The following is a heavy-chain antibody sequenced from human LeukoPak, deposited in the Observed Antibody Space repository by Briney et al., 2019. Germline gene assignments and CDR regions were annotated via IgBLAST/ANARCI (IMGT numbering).Heavy chain of an antibody. CDR2: MNTNSGNT. D-gene: IGHD2-15*01. V-gene: IGHV1-8*02. J-gene: IGHJ5*02. Sequence: ASVKVSRNGSGYTFTSYDINWVRQGPGQGLEWRGWMNTNSGNTGYAQKFQSRVTMTRNTSISTAYMELSSLRSEDTAVYYCARVYFSGGSCYFSRWRRWFDPWGQGTLVSVSS. CDR1: GYTFTSYD. CDR3: ARVYFSGGSCYFSRWRRWFDP.